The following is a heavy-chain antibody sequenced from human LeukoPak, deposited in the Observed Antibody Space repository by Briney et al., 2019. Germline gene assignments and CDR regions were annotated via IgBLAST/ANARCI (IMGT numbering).Heavy chain of an antibody. V-gene: IGHV3-9*01. CDR3: ARDSAWRGNWYV. J-gene: IGHJ3*01. D-gene: IGHD1-1*01. CDR1: GFTFDDYA. Sequence: GGSLRLSCEGSGFTFDDYAMHWVRQGPGKGIEWVSSISWDNSSVAYADSVKGRFTISRDNVKNSLNLQMDSLRTEDTAFYFCARDSAWRGNWYVWGQGTMVTVSS. CDR2: ISWDNSSV.